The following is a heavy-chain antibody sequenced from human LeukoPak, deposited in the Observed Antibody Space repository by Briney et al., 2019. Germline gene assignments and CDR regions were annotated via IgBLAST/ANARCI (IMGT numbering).Heavy chain of an antibody. V-gene: IGHV4-4*07. J-gene: IGHJ4*02. CDR1: GASISSYY. D-gene: IGHD6-19*01. Sequence: SSETLSLTCTVSGASISSYYWSWMRQPAGKGLEWIGRIYISGSTNYNPSLKSRVTMSVDTSKNQFSLKLSSVTAADTAVYYCARSWQWLPLDYWGQGTLVTVSS. CDR3: ARSWQWLPLDY. CDR2: IYISGST.